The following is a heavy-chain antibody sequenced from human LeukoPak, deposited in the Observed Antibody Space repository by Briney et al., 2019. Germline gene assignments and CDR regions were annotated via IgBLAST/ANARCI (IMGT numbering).Heavy chain of an antibody. CDR3: ARQNPAAAGQGLDY. CDR1: GASINSHY. Sequence: SETLSLTCTVSGASINSHYWSWIRQPPGEGLEWIGYSNHVGTTNYNPSLKSRVTISVDTSKNQFSVKLASVTAADTAVYYCARQNPAAAGQGLDYWGQGTLVNVSS. J-gene: IGHJ4*02. V-gene: IGHV4-59*08. D-gene: IGHD6-13*01. CDR2: SNHVGTT.